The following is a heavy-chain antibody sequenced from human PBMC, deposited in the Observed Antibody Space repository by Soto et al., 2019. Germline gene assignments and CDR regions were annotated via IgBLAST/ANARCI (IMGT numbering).Heavy chain of an antibody. J-gene: IGHJ6*04. CDR3: ARHVGPRFPMVRGAHYYVMDV. CDR1: GYSFTIYW. Sequence: GESLKISCQGSGYSFTIYWNGWLRQLPGKGLEWMCIIYPGDSDTRYSPSFQGQVTISADQSISTAYLQWSSLKASDTAMYYCARHVGPRFPMVRGAHYYVMDVGGEGTTVTVSS. D-gene: IGHD3-10*01. V-gene: IGHV5-51*01. CDR2: IYPGDSDT.